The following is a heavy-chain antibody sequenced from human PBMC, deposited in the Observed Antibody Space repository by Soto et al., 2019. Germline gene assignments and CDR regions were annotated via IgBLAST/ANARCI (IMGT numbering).Heavy chain of an antibody. Sequence: QVQLVQSGAAVRKPGSSVKVSCKASGGTFTKYAITWVRQAPRQGLEWMGGIVPLPGTTNYAQKFRGRVTISADESKSTAYLELSSLRSEDTAGYYCAGGVGGLGGRSGWPDYAFDVWGQGTMVIVSS. V-gene: IGHV1-69*01. CDR3: AGGVGGLGGRSGWPDYAFDV. J-gene: IGHJ3*01. CDR1: GGTFTKYA. D-gene: IGHD6-19*01. CDR2: IVPLPGTT.